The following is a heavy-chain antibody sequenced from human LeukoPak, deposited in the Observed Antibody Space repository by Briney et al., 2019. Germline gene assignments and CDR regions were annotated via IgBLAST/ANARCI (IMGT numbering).Heavy chain of an antibody. CDR1: GFTFSSYW. D-gene: IGHD6-13*01. CDR2: IKQDGSEK. V-gene: IGHV3-7*03. J-gene: IGHJ4*02. Sequence: GGSLRLSCAASGFTFSSYWMSWVRQAPGKGLEWVANIKQDGSEKYYVDSVKGRFTISRDNAKNSLYLQMNSLRAEDTALYYCAKDMTGIAAAPDDYWGQGTLVTVSS. CDR3: AKDMTGIAAAPDDY.